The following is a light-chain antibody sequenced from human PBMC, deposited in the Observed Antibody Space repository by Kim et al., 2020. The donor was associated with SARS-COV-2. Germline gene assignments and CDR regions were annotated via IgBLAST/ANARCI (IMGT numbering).Light chain of an antibody. Sequence: EIVLTQSPGTLSLSPGERATLSCRASQSVAPNRVAWFQQKPGQAPRLLIYGTSSRATGIPDRFSASESGTDFTLTISRLEPEDFVVYFCQQYDRPPFTFGEGSKLEI. CDR1: QSVAPNR. CDR3: QQYDRPPFT. V-gene: IGKV3-20*01. J-gene: IGKJ2*01. CDR2: GTS.